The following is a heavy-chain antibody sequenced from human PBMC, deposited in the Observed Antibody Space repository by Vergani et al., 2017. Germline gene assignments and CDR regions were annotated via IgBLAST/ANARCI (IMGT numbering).Heavy chain of an antibody. CDR1: GFTFDDYG. CDR3: ARHRGLRYFDWLLRH. Sequence: EVHLLESGGGLVQSGGSLRLSCAASGFTFDDYGMSWVRQAPGKGLEWVSGINWNGGSTGYADSVKGRFTISRDNAKNSLYLQMNSLRAEDTALYYCARHRGLRYFDWLLRHWGQGTLVTVSS. J-gene: IGHJ1*01. CDR2: INWNGGST. V-gene: IGHV3-20*04. D-gene: IGHD3-9*01.